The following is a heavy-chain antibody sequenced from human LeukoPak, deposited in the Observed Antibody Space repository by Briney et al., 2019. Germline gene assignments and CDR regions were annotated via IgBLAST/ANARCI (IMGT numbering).Heavy chain of an antibody. V-gene: IGHV1-46*01. J-gene: IGHJ4*02. CDR3: ARDQEGFDY. Sequence: ASVKVSCKASGYTFTSNYIHWVRQAPGQGLEWMGMIYPRDGSTSYAQKFQGRVTMTRDTSTSTVHMELSGLRSEDTAVYYCARDQEGFDYWGQGTLVTVSS. CDR1: GYTFTSNY. CDR2: IYPRDGST.